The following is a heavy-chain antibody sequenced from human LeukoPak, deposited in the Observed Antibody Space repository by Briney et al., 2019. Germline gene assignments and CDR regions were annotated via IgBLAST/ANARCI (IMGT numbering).Heavy chain of an antibody. D-gene: IGHD3-22*01. V-gene: IGHV3-21*01. Sequence: PGGSLRLSCAASGFTFSTYSMNWVPQALGRGREWVSYITSNSDYIYYADSVKGRFTISRDNAKNSLYLQMNSLRAEDTAVYYCARDTYHYDSSGYYYVLDFWGQGVLVTVSS. CDR1: GFTFSTYS. J-gene: IGHJ4*02. CDR2: ITSNSDYI. CDR3: ARDTYHYDSSGYYYVLDF.